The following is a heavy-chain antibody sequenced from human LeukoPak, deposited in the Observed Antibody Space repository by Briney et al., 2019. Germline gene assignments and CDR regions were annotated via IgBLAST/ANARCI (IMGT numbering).Heavy chain of an antibody. Sequence: GASVKVSCKASGYTFTGYYMHWARQAPGHGLEWMGWINPNSGGTNYAQKFQGRVTMTRDTSISTAYMELSRLRSDDTAVYYCARAGRTGTTVSYFDYWGQGTLVTVSS. D-gene: IGHD1-7*01. CDR1: GYTFTGYY. V-gene: IGHV1-2*02. J-gene: IGHJ4*02. CDR3: ARAGRTGTTVSYFDY. CDR2: INPNSGGT.